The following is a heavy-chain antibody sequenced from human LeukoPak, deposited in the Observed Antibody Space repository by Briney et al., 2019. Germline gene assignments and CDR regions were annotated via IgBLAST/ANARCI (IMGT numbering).Heavy chain of an antibody. V-gene: IGHV3-7*01. CDR3: ARVRNTIFGVTSFDY. D-gene: IGHD3-3*01. CDR1: GFTFSSYW. Sequence: GGSLRLSCAASGFTFSSYWMSWVRQAPGKGREWVANIKQDGSEKKYVDSVKGRFTISRDNAKNSLYLQMNSLRAEDTAVFYCARVRNTIFGVTSFDYWGQGTLVTVSS. CDR2: IKQDGSEK. J-gene: IGHJ4*02.